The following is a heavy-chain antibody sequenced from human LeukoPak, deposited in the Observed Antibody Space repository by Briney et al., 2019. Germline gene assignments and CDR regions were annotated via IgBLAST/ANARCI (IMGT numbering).Heavy chain of an antibody. D-gene: IGHD3-22*01. V-gene: IGHV1-2*02. CDR3: ARNYYDSSGSGYYYYYMDV. J-gene: IGHJ6*03. CDR1: GYTFTGYY. Sequence: ASVKVSCKASGYTFTGYYMHWVRQAPGQGLEWMGWINPNSGGTNYAQKFQGRVTITADESTSTAYMELSSLRSEDTAVYYCARNYYDSSGSGYYYYYMDVWGKGTTVTISS. CDR2: INPNSGGT.